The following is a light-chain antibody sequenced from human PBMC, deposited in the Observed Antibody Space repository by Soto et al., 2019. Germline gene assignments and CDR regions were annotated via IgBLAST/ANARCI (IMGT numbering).Light chain of an antibody. J-gene: IGLJ1*01. CDR2: DNN. CDR1: SSNIGNNY. CDR3: GTWDSSLSASYV. Sequence: QSVLTQPPSVSVAPGQKVTISCSGSSSNIGNNYVSWYQQLPGTAPKLLIYDNNKRPSGIPDRFSGSKSGTSATLGITGLQTGDEADHYCGTWDSSLSASYVFGTGTKLTVL. V-gene: IGLV1-51*01.